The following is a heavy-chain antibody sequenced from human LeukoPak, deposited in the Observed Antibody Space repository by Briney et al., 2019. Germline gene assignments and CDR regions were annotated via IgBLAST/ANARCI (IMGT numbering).Heavy chain of an antibody. D-gene: IGHD3-22*01. J-gene: IGHJ4*02. CDR1: GGTFSSYA. Sequence: ASVKVSCKASGGTFSSYAISWVRQAPVQGLEWMGRIIPIFGIANYAQKFQGRVTITADKSTSTAYMELSSLRSEDTAVYYCARADYYDSSGYSFDYWGQGTLVTVSS. CDR3: ARADYYDSSGYSFDY. V-gene: IGHV1-69*04. CDR2: IIPIFGIA.